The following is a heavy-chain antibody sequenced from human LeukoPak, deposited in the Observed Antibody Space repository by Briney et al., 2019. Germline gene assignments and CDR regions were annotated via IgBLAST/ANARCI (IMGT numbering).Heavy chain of an antibody. CDR1: GFSFSGYG. J-gene: IGHJ4*02. Sequence: GGSLRLSCVASGFSFSGYGMSWVRQAPGKGLEWVSAIGGSGGNIHYADSVKGRFTISRDDSKNTMYLAMNSLRAEDTAVYYCAKDGWSSGSLPDYWGQGTLVTVSS. CDR3: AKDGWSSGSLPDY. V-gene: IGHV3-23*01. CDR2: IGGSGGNI. D-gene: IGHD3-10*01.